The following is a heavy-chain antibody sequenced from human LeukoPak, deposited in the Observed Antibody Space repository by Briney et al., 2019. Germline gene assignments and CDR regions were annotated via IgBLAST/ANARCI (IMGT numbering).Heavy chain of an antibody. Sequence: PGGSLRLSCAASGFTFSDYYMSWIRQAPGKGLEWVSYISSSGSITYYADSVKGRFTISRDNSKNTLYLQMNSLRADDTAVYYCAKESPRFDYWGQGTLVTVSP. CDR1: GFTFSDYY. V-gene: IGHV3-11*01. CDR2: ISSSGSIT. CDR3: AKESPRFDY. J-gene: IGHJ4*02.